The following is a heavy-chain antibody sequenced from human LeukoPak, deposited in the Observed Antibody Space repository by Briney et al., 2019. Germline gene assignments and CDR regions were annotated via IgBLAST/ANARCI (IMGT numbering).Heavy chain of an antibody. CDR1: GLTFSTYG. V-gene: IGHV3-30*02. J-gene: IGHJ4*02. CDR2: IRYDGTNK. D-gene: IGHD2-2*01. CDR3: AKDLVVYCSSSSCPIDY. Sequence: GGSLRLSCAASGLTFSTYGMHWVRQAPGKGLEWAAFIRYDGTNKYYADSVKGRFTISRDNSKNTLYLQMNSLRPEDTALYYCAKDLVVYCSSSSCPIDYWGQGTLVTVSS.